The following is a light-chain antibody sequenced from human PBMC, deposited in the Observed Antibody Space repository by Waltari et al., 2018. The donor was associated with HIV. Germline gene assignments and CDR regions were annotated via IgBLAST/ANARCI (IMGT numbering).Light chain of an antibody. Sequence: QSVVTQPPSASGTPGQRVTISCSGSGSNIGTYSVNWYQHFPGTAPKLLIYMNDQRPSGVPGRFSGSQSGTSASRAISGLQYDDEAAYYWAVWDDSLGGAVFGGGTKLTVL. CDR1: GSNIGTYS. V-gene: IGLV1-47*01. J-gene: IGLJ2*01. CDR2: MND. CDR3: AVWDDSLGGAV.